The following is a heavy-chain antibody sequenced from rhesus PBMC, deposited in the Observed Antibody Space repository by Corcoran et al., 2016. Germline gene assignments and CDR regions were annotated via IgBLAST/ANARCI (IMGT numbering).Heavy chain of an antibody. CDR2: ISYTVKTL. Sequence: EVQLVESGGGLVQPGGSQRLACAASGFTFSRYDISWVRQPPGKGLEWVSYISYTVKTLYYADSVNARFTISRDHAKNSLSLPMSSLRAEDTAVYYCTREGYYFDYWVQGVLVTVSS. CDR1: GFTFSRYD. J-gene: IGHJ4*01. V-gene: IGHV3-136*01. CDR3: TREGYYFDY.